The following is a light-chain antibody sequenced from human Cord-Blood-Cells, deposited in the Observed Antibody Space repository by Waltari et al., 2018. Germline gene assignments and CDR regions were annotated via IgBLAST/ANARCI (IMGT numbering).Light chain of an antibody. V-gene: IGKV1-39*01. CDR3: QQSYSSPYT. CDR1: QCITSY. J-gene: IGKJ2*01. CDR2: AAS. Sequence: DIQMTQSPSSLSASVGDSVTITCRASQCITSYLEWYQQKPGKAPKLLIYAASSLQSGVPSRFSSSGSGTEFTLTISSLQPEDFATYYCQQSYSSPYTFGQGTKLEIK.